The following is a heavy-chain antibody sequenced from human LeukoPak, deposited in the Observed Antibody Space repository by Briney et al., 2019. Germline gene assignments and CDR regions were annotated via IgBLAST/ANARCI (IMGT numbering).Heavy chain of an antibody. CDR2: IIPIFGTA. V-gene: IGHV1-69*13. CDR1: GGTFSSYA. J-gene: IGHJ5*02. Sequence: ASVKVSCEASGGTFSSYAISWVRQAPGQGLEWMGGIIPIFGTANYAQKFQGRVTITADESTSTAYMELSSLRSEDTAVYYCARGYQLLTNWFDPWGQGTLVTVSS. D-gene: IGHD2-2*01. CDR3: ARGYQLLTNWFDP.